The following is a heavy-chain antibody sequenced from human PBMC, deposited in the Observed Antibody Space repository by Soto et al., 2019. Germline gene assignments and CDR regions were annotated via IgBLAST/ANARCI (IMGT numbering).Heavy chain of an antibody. CDR1: GYTFSGYF. D-gene: IGHD6-13*01. V-gene: IGHV1-2*02. CDR3: ARRYYSSSWRVFDY. J-gene: IGHJ4*02. CDR2: MNPNSGGT. Sequence: QVQLVQSGADVKKPGASVKVSCKTSGYTFSGYFMHWLRQAPGQGLEWMGWMNPNSGGTDYAQNLQGRVSMTWDTSISTAYMELSSLRSDDTAIYYCARRYYSSSWRVFDYWGQGTLVTVSS.